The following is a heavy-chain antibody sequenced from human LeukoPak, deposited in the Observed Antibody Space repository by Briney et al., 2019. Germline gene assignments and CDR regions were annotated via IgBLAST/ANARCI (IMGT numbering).Heavy chain of an antibody. CDR3: ASGTVVPAAPWGYFDY. J-gene: IGHJ4*02. V-gene: IGHV4-38-2*02. Sequence: ASETLSFTSTVSGYSISSGYYWGWIRRPPGKGLGRIGSINHSGSTYYNPSLKSRVTISVDTSKNQLSLKLSSVTAADTAVYYCASGTVVPAAPWGYFDYWGQGTLVTVSS. CDR2: INHSGST. D-gene: IGHD2-2*01. CDR1: GYSISSGYY.